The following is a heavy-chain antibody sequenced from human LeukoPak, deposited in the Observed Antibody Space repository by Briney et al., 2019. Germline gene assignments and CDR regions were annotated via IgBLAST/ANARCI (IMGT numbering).Heavy chain of an antibody. D-gene: IGHD6-13*01. J-gene: IGHJ4*02. CDR2: ISGSGGST. Sequence: GGSLRLSCAASGFTFSSYAMSWVRQAPGKGLEWVSAISGSGGSTYYADSVKGRFTISRDNSKNTLYLQTNSLRAEDTAVYYCAKVTTFYSSSWDYFDYWGQGTLVTVSS. V-gene: IGHV3-23*01. CDR3: AKVTTFYSSSWDYFDY. CDR1: GFTFSSYA.